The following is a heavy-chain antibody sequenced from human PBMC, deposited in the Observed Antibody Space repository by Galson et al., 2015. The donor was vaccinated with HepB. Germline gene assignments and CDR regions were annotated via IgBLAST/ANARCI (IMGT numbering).Heavy chain of an antibody. J-gene: IGHJ4*02. D-gene: IGHD3-22*01. CDR1: GGTFSSYT. CDR3: ARYYDSSGYTY. Sequence: SVKVSCKASGGTFSSYTISWVRQAPGQGLEWMGRIIPILGIANYAQRFQGRVTITADKSTSTAYMELSSLRSEDTAVYYCARYYDSSGYTYWGQGTLVTVSS. CDR2: IIPILGIA. V-gene: IGHV1-69*02.